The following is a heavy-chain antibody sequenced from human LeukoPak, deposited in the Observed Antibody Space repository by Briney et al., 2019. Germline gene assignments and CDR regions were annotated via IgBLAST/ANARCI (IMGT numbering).Heavy chain of an antibody. D-gene: IGHD6-19*01. CDR1: GFSFTDYP. V-gene: IGHV3-48*02. J-gene: IGHJ4*02. Sequence: GGSLRLSCATSGFSFTDYPMNWVRQAPGKGLEWISYISSTSNTIYYADSVKGRFTISRDNAKNSLDLQMNSLRDEDTAVYYCARRESSGWYWGYWGQGTLVTVSS. CDR2: ISSTSNTI. CDR3: ARRESSGWYWGY.